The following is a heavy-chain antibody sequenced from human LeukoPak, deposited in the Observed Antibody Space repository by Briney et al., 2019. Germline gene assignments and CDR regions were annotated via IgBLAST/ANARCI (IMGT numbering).Heavy chain of an antibody. Sequence: ASVKVSCKASGYTFTSYGISWVRQAPGQGLEWMGWISAYNGNTNYAQKLQGRVTMTTDTSTSAAYMELRSLRSDDTAVYYCARVDGAYYDILTGYYPYYYYYYMDVWGKGTTVTISS. D-gene: IGHD3-9*01. J-gene: IGHJ6*03. V-gene: IGHV1-18*01. CDR1: GYTFTSYG. CDR3: ARVDGAYYDILTGYYPYYYYYYMDV. CDR2: ISAYNGNT.